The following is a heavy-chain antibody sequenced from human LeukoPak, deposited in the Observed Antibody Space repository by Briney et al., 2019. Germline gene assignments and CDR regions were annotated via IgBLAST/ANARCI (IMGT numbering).Heavy chain of an antibody. J-gene: IGHJ5*02. CDR1: GGSFSGYY. CDR3: ARGTKVVPAYNWFDP. Sequence: SETLSLTCAVYGGSFSGYYWSWIRQPPGKGLERIGEINHSGSTNYNPSLKSRVTISVDTSKNQFSLKLSSVTAADTAVYYCARGTKVVPAYNWFDPWGQGTLVTVSS. V-gene: IGHV4-34*01. CDR2: INHSGST. D-gene: IGHD2-2*01.